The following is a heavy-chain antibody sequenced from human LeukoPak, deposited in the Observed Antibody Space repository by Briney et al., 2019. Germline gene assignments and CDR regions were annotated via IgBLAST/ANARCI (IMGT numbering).Heavy chain of an antibody. CDR2: IGSDGSGN. V-gene: IGHV3-30*02. CDR3: AKGRSDFDY. CDR1: GFTFSTYG. J-gene: IGHJ4*02. Sequence: GGPLRLSCAASGFTFSTYGMYWVRQAPGKGLEWVAFIGSDGSGNYHADSVKGRFTISRDNSKNTLSLQMSSLRAEDTAVYYCAKGRSDFDYWGQGTLVTVSS.